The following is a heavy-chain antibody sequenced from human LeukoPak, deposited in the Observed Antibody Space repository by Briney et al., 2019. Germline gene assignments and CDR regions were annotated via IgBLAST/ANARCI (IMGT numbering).Heavy chain of an antibody. Sequence: ASVKVCCKASGYTFTSYAMNWVRQAPGQGLEWMGWINTNTGNPTYAQGFTGRFVFSLDTSVSTAYLQISSLKAEDTAVYYCARTYSSSWLRLYYYYGMDVWGQGTTVTVSS. V-gene: IGHV7-4-1*02. CDR3: ARTYSSSWLRLYYYYGMDV. J-gene: IGHJ6*02. CDR1: GYTFTSYA. D-gene: IGHD6-13*01. CDR2: INTNTGNP.